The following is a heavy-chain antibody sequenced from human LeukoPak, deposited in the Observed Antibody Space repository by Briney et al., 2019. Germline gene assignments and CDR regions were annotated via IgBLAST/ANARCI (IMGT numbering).Heavy chain of an antibody. Sequence: GGSLRLSCAASGFTFSSYAMRWVRQAPGKGLEWVSAISGSGGSTYYADSVKGRFTISKDNSNNMVFLQMDRRRAEDTAVYYCARLWGGNGYSGGSLNLWGQGTLVTVSS. CDR1: GFTFSSYA. V-gene: IGHV3-23*01. CDR2: ISGSGGST. D-gene: IGHD3-16*01. J-gene: IGHJ5*02. CDR3: ARLWGGNGYSGGSLNL.